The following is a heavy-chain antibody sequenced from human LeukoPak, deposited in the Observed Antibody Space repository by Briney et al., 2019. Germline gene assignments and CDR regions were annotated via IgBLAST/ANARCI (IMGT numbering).Heavy chain of an antibody. J-gene: IGHJ6*02. CDR3: ARGGARSSSYYFYGMDV. CDR1: GFDFSTYS. D-gene: IGHD6-13*01. Sequence: KTGGSLRLSCAASGFDFSTYSMHWVRRAPGRGLEWLSYIDSSSSTIYYADSVKGRFTISRDNAKNPLYLQMNSLRAEDTAVFYWARGGARSSSYYFYGMDVWGLGTTVTVSS. CDR2: IDSSSSTI. V-gene: IGHV3-48*01.